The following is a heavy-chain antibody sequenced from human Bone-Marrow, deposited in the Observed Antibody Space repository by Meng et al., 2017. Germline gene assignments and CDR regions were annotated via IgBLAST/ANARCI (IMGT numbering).Heavy chain of an antibody. CDR3: AKCFATSPRYDYVWGSYFAFYYYYGMDV. V-gene: IGHV3-9*01. CDR2: ISWNSGSI. CDR1: GFTFDDYA. J-gene: IGHJ6*02. D-gene: IGHD3-16*01. Sequence: GGSLRLSCAASGFTFDDYAMHWVRQAPGKGLEWVSGISWNSGSIGYADSVKGRFTISRDNAKNSLYLQMNSLRAEDTAVYYCAKCFATSPRYDYVWGSYFAFYYYYGMDVWGQGTTVTVSS.